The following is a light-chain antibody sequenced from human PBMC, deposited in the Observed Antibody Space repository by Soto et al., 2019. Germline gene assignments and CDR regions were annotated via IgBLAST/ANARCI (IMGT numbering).Light chain of an antibody. Sequence: QSALTQPASVSGSPGQSITISCTGTSSDVGGYNYVSWYQQHPGKAPKLMIYEVGNRPSGVSNRFSASKSGNTASLTISGLHAEDEADYYCSSYTSSTTRVFXSGTKVTVL. CDR1: SSDVGGYNY. J-gene: IGLJ1*01. CDR3: SSYTSSTTRV. CDR2: EVG. V-gene: IGLV2-14*01.